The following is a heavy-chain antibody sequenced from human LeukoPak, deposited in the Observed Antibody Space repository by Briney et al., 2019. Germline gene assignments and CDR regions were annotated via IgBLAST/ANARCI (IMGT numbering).Heavy chain of an antibody. CDR3: KIPESIFGVVITPFDY. CDR2: INPNSGGT. D-gene: IGHD3-3*01. Sequence: ASVKVSCKASGYTFTGYYMHWLRQAPGQGLEWMGWINPNSGGTNYAQKFQGRVTMTRDTSISTAYMELSRLRSDDTAVYSCKIPESIFGVVITPFDYWGQGTLVTVSS. V-gene: IGHV1-2*02. J-gene: IGHJ4*02. CDR1: GYTFTGYY.